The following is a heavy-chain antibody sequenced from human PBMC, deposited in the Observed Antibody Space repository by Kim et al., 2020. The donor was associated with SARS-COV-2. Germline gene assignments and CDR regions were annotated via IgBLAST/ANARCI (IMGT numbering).Heavy chain of an antibody. Sequence: GGSLRLSCAASGFTFSSYGMHWVRQAPGKGLEWVAVIWYDGSNKYYADSVKGRFTISRDNSKNTLYLQMNSLRAEDTAVYYCATGTGQQLTSWYWGYWGQGTLVNVSS. D-gene: IGHD6-13*01. CDR3: ATGTGQQLTSWYWGY. J-gene: IGHJ4*02. CDR2: IWYDGSNK. CDR1: GFTFSSYG. V-gene: IGHV3-33*01.